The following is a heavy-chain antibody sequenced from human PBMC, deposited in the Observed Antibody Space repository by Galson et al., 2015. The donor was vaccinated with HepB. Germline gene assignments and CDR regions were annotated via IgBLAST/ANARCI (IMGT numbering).Heavy chain of an antibody. Sequence: SLRLSCAASGFTFSSYSMNWVRQAPGKGLEWVSSISSSSSYIYYADSVKGRFTISRDNAKNSLYLQMNSLRAEDTAVYYCARDLELGAFDIWGQGTMVTVSS. CDR1: GFTFSSYS. CDR3: ARDLELGAFDI. V-gene: IGHV3-21*01. D-gene: IGHD1-7*01. J-gene: IGHJ3*02. CDR2: ISSSSSYI.